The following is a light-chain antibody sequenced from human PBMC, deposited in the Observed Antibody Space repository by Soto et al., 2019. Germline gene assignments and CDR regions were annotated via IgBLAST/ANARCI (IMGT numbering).Light chain of an antibody. V-gene: IGLV1-47*01. CDR2: RNN. CDR1: SSNIGTNY. Sequence: QLVLTQPPSASGTPGQRVTISCSGSSSNIGTNYVYWYLQLPGTAPKLLIYRNNQRPSGVPDRFSGSKSGTSASLAISGLRSEDEADYYCAAWDDSLSGQVFGGGTKLTVL. J-gene: IGLJ2*01. CDR3: AAWDDSLSGQV.